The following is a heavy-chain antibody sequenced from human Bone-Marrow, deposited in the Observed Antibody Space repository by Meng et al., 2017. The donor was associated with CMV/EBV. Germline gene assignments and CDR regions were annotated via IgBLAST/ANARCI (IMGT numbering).Heavy chain of an antibody. Sequence: GGPLRLSCAVSGLTFTKAWMTWVRQAPGKGLEWVGRIKSKSDGETIDYAAPVRGRFIISRDDSKNTLYLQLTSLKTEDTAVYYCTTRAFWGQGTLVTVSS. CDR2: IKSKSDGETI. V-gene: IGHV3-15*01. CDR3: TTRAF. J-gene: IGHJ4*02. CDR1: GLTFTKAW.